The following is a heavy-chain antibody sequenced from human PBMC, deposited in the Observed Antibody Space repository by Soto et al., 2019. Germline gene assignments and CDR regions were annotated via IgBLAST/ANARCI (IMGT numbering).Heavy chain of an antibody. CDR3: ARGWRQRGYYYYGMDV. V-gene: IGHV1-8*02. CDR2: ISANSGNT. Sequence: GASVKVSCKASGYTFTTFGISWVRQAPGQGLEWVGWISANSGNTGYAQKFQGRVTMTRNTSISTAYMELSSLRSEDTAVYYCARGWRQRGYYYYGMDVWGQGTTVTVSS. J-gene: IGHJ6*02. CDR1: GYTFTTFG. D-gene: IGHD6-25*01.